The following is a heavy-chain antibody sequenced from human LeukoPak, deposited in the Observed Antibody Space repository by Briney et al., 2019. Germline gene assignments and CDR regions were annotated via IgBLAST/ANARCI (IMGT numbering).Heavy chain of an antibody. CDR2: IVVGSGNT. CDR3: AASLYDSSGYINEYYFDY. CDR1: GFTFTSSA. Sequence: SVKVSCKASGFTFTSSAMQWVRQARGQRLKWIGWIVVGSGNTNYAQKFQERVTITRDMSTSTAYMELSSLRSEDTAVYYCAASLYDSSGYINEYYFDYWGLGTLVTVSS. D-gene: IGHD3-22*01. J-gene: IGHJ4*02. V-gene: IGHV1-58*02.